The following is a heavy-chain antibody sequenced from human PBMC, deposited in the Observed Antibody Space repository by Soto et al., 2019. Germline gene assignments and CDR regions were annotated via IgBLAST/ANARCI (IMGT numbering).Heavy chain of an antibody. CDR3: LSSGCYYSTGDY. CDR1: GGSISSSSYY. D-gene: IGHD2-21*02. V-gene: IGHV4-39*01. J-gene: IGHJ4*02. Sequence: SETLSLTCTVSGGSISSSSYYWGWIRQPPGKGLEWIGSIYYSGSTYYNPSLKSRVTISVDTSKNQFSLKLSSVTAADTAVYYCLSSGCYYSTGDYWGQGTLVTVSS. CDR2: IYYSGST.